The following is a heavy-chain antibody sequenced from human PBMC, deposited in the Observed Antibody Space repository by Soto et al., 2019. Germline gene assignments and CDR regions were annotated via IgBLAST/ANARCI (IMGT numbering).Heavy chain of an antibody. CDR3: ARARGGDSGDYASLFDR. D-gene: IGHD4-17*01. CDR2: IHDSGNT. V-gene: IGHV4-30-4*02. J-gene: IGHJ5*02. Sequence: PSGTLSVSWTGLGGSVIIGDYLWSWIRQRPGKGLEWIGYIHDSGNTYYNPSLKSRVTISLGTSKNQFSLKVTSMTAADTAVYFCARARGGDSGDYASLFDRWGPGKLVTVSS. CDR1: GGSVIIGDYL.